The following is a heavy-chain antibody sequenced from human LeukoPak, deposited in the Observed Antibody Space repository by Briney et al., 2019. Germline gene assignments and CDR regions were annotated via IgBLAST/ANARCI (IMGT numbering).Heavy chain of an antibody. D-gene: IGHD3-22*01. CDR3: ARWRGDSSGYYHYYYYYMDV. J-gene: IGHJ6*03. CDR2: ISSSSSYI. Sequence: GGSLRLSWAASGFTFSSYSMNWVRQAPGKGLEWVSSISSSSSYIYYADSVKGRFTISRDNAKNSLYLQMNSLRAEDTAVYYCARWRGDSSGYYHYYYYYMDVWGKGTTVTVSS. V-gene: IGHV3-21*01. CDR1: GFTFSSYS.